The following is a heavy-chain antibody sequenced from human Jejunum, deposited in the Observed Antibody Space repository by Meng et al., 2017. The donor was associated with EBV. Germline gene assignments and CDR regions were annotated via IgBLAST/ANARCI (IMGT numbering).Heavy chain of an antibody. D-gene: IGHD2-2*01. J-gene: IGHJ4*02. CDR2: IWNHGNDQ. CDR3: ARDADTSSHWSFFDY. CDR1: GFRFSAFG. Sequence: QVQLVESGGGVVQRGGSLRVSCAGSGFRFSAFGMHWVRQAPGKGLEWVAGIWNHGNDQLYADSVKGRFTISRDNSKNIVYMQMNSLRAEDTAVYFCARDADTSSHWSFFDYWGQVTLVTVSS. V-gene: IGHV3-33*01.